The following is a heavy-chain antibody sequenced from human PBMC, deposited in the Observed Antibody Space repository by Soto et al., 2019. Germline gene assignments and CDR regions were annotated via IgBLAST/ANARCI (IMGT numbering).Heavy chain of an antibody. J-gene: IGHJ6*03. Sequence: SETLSLTCAVSSGSISSSNWWSWVRQPPGKGLEWIGEIYHSGSTNYNPSLKSRVTISVDKSKNQFSLKLSSVTAADTAVYYCASGYCSGGSGCYMDVWGKGTTVTVSS. CDR2: IYHSGST. D-gene: IGHD2-15*01. CDR1: SGSISSSNW. CDR3: ASGYCSGGSGCYMDV. V-gene: IGHV4-4*02.